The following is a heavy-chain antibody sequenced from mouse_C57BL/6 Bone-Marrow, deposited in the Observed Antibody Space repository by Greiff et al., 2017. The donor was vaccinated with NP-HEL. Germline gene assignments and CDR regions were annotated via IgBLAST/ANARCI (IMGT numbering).Heavy chain of an antibody. Sequence: QVQLKESGAELVKPGASVKLSCKASGYTFTEYTIHWVKQRSGQGLEWIGWFYPGSGSIKYNEKFKDKATLTADKSSSTVYMELSRLTSEDSAVYFCARHEEALGQRPYYFDYWGQGTTLTVSS. CDR1: GYTFTEYT. CDR3: ARHEEALGQRPYYFDY. V-gene: IGHV1-62-2*01. D-gene: IGHD3-3*01. J-gene: IGHJ2*01. CDR2: FYPGSGSI.